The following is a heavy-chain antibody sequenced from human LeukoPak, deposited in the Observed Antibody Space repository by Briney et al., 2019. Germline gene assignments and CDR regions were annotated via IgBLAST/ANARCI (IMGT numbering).Heavy chain of an antibody. D-gene: IGHD2-15*01. CDR1: GFTSSSNY. J-gene: IGHJ4*02. CDR3: AKQLGYCSDGSCYFPY. CDR2: ISNNGGYT. V-gene: IGHV3-23*01. Sequence: GGSLRLSCAASGFTSSSNYMSWVRQAPGKGLEWVSAISNNGGYTYYADSVQGRFTISRDNSKSTLCLQMNSLRAEDTAVYYCAKQLGYCSDGSCYFPYWGQGTLVTVSS.